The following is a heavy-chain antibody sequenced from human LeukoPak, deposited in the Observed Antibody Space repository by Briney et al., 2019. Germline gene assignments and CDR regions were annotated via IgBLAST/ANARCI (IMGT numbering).Heavy chain of an antibody. V-gene: IGHV3-30*18. CDR1: GFTFNTYG. CDR2: ISKDGSSK. Sequence: GGSLRLSCVASGFTFNTYGMHWVRHAPGKGLEWVAGISKDGSSKDYADSVKSRFTNSRDNSKNTMYLQMNSLRVEDTAVYYCAKAAYCTSTSCHFSGYAQRPLDSWGQGTLVTVSS. CDR3: AKAAYCTSTSCHFSGYAQRPLDS. D-gene: IGHD2-2*01. J-gene: IGHJ4*02.